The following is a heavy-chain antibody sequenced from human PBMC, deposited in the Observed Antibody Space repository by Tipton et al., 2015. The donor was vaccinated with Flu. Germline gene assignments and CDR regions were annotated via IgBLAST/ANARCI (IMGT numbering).Heavy chain of an antibody. J-gene: IGHJ4*02. CDR1: GGSFSGHY. CDR3: ARGTAYSTTYFDS. D-gene: IGHD1-14*01. CDR2: INHSGTT. V-gene: IGHV4-34*01. Sequence: TLSLTCAVYGGSFSGHYWSWIRQPPGKGLEWIGEINHSGTTNNNPSLKSRVTMSVDTSKNQFSLRLNSVTAADTAVYYCARGTAYSTTYFDSWGRGTLATVSS.